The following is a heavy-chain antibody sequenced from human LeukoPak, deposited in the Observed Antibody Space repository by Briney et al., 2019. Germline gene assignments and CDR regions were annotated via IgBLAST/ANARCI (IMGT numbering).Heavy chain of an antibody. J-gene: IGHJ4*02. CDR3: AKSGNIAVVIDY. Sequence: GGSLRLSCAASGFTFSSYEMNWVRQAPGKGLEWVAVIWYDGSNKYYADSVKGRFTISRDNSKNTLYLQMNSLRAEDTAVYYCAKSGNIAVVIDYWGQGTLVTVSS. CDR1: GFTFSSYE. CDR2: IWYDGSNK. V-gene: IGHV3-33*06. D-gene: IGHD6-19*01.